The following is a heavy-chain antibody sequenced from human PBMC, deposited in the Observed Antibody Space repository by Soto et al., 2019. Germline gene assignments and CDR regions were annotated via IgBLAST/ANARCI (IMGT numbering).Heavy chain of an antibody. CDR2: ISGHNGNT. J-gene: IGHJ3*02. CDR1: GYPFTTDG. CDR3: AREGVEMTTRDAFDM. Sequence: ASVKVSFKASGYPFTTDGISWVRQAPGQGRGWMGWISGHNGNTHYVQKLLGRVTMTTDTSSTTAYMELRSLTSDDTAVYYCAREGVEMTTRDAFDMWGQGTVVTVSS. V-gene: IGHV1-18*01. D-gene: IGHD4-17*01.